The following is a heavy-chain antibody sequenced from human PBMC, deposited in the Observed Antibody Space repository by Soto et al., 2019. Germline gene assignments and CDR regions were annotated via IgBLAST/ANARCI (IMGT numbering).Heavy chain of an antibody. Sequence: PGGSLRLSCAASGFTFSDYYMSWIRQAPGKGLEWVSYISSSGSTIYYADSVKGRFTISSDNAKNSLYLQMNSLRAEDTAVYYCARAVNQLPPSWEFDYWGQGTLVTVSS. D-gene: IGHD2-2*01. CDR3: ARAVNQLPPSWEFDY. J-gene: IGHJ4*02. V-gene: IGHV3-11*01. CDR1: GFTFSDYY. CDR2: ISSSGSTI.